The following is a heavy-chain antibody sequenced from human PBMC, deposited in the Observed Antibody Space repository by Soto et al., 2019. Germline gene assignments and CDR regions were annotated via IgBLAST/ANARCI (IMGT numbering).Heavy chain of an antibody. D-gene: IGHD3-3*01. V-gene: IGHV4-31*03. CDR1: GGSISSGGYY. Sequence: SETLSLTCTVSGGSISSGGYYWSWIRQHPGMGLEWIGYIYYGGSTYYNPSLKSRVTISVDTSKNQFSLKLSSVTAADTAVYYCARDRTNFWSGYNWFDPWGQGTLVTVSS. J-gene: IGHJ5*02. CDR2: IYYGGST. CDR3: ARDRTNFWSGYNWFDP.